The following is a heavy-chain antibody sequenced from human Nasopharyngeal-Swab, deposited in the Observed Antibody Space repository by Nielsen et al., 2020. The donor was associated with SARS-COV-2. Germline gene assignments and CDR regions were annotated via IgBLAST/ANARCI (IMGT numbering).Heavy chain of an antibody. V-gene: IGHV3-74*01. CDR2: INSDGSST. CDR3: ARDFSYGSGSGWFDP. Sequence: ESLKISCAASGFTFSSYWMHWVRQAPGKGLVWVSRINSDGSSTSYADSVKGRFTISRDNAKNTLYLQMNSLRAEDTAVYYCARDFSYGSGSGWFDPWGQGTLVTVSS. D-gene: IGHD3-10*01. J-gene: IGHJ5*02. CDR1: GFTFSSYW.